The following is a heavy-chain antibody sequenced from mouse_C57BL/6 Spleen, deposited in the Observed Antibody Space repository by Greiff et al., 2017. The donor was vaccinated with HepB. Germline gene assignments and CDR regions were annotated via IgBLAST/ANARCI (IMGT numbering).Heavy chain of an antibody. J-gene: IGHJ2*01. CDR3: ARRGGNYGFYFDY. CDR1: GYTFTSYD. CDR2: IYPRDGST. Sequence: VQLQQSGPELVKPGASVKLSCKASGYTFTSYDINWVKQRPGQGLERIGWIYPRDGSTKYNEKFKGKATLTVDTSSSTAYMELHSLTSEDSAVYFCARRGGNYGFYFDYWGQGTTLTVSS. V-gene: IGHV1-85*01. D-gene: IGHD2-1*01.